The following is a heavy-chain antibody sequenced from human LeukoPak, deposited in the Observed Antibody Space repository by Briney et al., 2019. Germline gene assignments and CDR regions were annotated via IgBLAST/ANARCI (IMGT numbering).Heavy chain of an antibody. Sequence: GGSLRLSCAASGFTFSSYAMHWVRQAPGKGLEWVAVISYDGSNKYYADSVKGRFTISRDNSKNTLYLQMNSLRAEDTAVYYCARVLLWFGEPSDFDYWGQGTWSPSPQ. CDR1: GFTFSSYA. D-gene: IGHD3-10*01. J-gene: IGHJ4*02. V-gene: IGHV3-30*04. CDR2: ISYDGSNK. CDR3: ARVLLWFGEPSDFDY.